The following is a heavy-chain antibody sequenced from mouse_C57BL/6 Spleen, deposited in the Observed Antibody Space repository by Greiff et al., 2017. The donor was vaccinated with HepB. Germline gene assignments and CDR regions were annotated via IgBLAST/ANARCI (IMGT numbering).Heavy chain of an antibody. CDR2: IDPEDGDT. CDR1: GFNIKDYY. J-gene: IGHJ2*01. D-gene: IGHD1-1*01. Sequence: VQLQQSGAELVRPGASVKLSCTASGFNIKDYYMHWVKQRPEQGLEWIGRIDPEDGDTEYAPKFQGKATMTADTSSNTAYLQLSSLTSEDTAVYYCTTPDYYGSSYGCWGKGTTLTVAS. V-gene: IGHV14-1*01. CDR3: TTPDYYGSSYGC.